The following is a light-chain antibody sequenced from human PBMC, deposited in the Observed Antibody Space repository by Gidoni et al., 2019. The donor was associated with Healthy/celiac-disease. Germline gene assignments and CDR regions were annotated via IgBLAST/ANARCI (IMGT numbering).Light chain of an antibody. CDR3: QAWDSSTVV. Sequence: SYELTQPPSVSVSPGQTASITRSGDKLGDKYACWCQQTPGQSPVLVIYQDSKRPSGIPERFSGSNSGNTATLTISGTQAMDEADYYCQAWDSSTVVFGGGTKLTVL. J-gene: IGLJ2*01. CDR1: KLGDKY. CDR2: QDS. V-gene: IGLV3-1*01.